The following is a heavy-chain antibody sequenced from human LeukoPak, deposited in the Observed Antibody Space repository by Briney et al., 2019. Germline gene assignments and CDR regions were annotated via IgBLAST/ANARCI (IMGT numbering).Heavy chain of an antibody. CDR1: GFTFSSYA. J-gene: IGHJ5*02. D-gene: IGHD3-9*01. CDR2: ISGSGGST. CDR3: AKRTDVLTGYYNA. Sequence: GGSLRLSCAASGFTFSSYAMSWVRQASGKGLEWVAHISGSGGSTYYADSVKGRFTISRDNSKNTLYLQMNSLRGDDTAVYYCAKRTDVLTGYYNAWGLGALVTVSS. V-gene: IGHV3-23*01.